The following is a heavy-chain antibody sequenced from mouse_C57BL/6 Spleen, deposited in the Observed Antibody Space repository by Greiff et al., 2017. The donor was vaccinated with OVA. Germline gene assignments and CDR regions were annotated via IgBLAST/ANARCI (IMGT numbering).Heavy chain of an antibody. D-gene: IGHD2-1*01. CDR2: ISSGGSYT. CDR1: GFTFSSYG. CDR3: ARSYGNPPWFAY. J-gene: IGHJ3*01. Sequence: EVKLVESGGDLVKPGGSLKLSCAASGFTFSSYGMSWVRQTPDKRLEWVATISSGGSYTYYPDSVKGRFTISRDNAKNTLYLQMSSLKSEDTAVYYCARSYGNPPWFAYWGQGTLVTVSA. V-gene: IGHV5-6*01.